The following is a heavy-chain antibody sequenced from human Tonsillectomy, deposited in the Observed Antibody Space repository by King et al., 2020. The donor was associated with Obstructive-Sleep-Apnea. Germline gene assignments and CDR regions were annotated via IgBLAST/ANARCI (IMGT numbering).Heavy chain of an antibody. D-gene: IGHD2/OR15-2a*01. CDR2: ISIDVNNK. CDR1: GFNFSTYI. J-gene: IGHJ6*02. V-gene: IGHV3-30*03. CDR3: ARDISMLYVMDV. Sequence: VQLVESGGGVVQPGGSLRLSCAASGFNFSTYIIHWVRQTPGKGLEWVALISIDVNNKYYADSVKGRFTISRDKSNNMIFLQMNSLRVEDTALYYCARDISMLYVMDVWGQGTTVTVSS.